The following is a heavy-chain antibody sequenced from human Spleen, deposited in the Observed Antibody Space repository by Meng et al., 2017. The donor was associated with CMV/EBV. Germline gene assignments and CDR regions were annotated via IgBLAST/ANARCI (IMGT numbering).Heavy chain of an antibody. Sequence: GESLKISCDASGFTFSNDWMSWVRQTPGKGLEWVANIKRDGSEKFYVDSVKGRFTISRDNAKNSLYLQMNSLGAEDTAAYYCACSDYYYGMDVWGQGTTVTVSS. D-gene: IGHD3-10*02. V-gene: IGHV3-7*01. CDR2: IKRDGSEK. J-gene: IGHJ6*02. CDR1: GFTFSNDW. CDR3: ACSDYYYGMDV.